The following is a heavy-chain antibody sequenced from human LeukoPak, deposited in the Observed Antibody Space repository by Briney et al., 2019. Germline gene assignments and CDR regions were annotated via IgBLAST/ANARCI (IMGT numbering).Heavy chain of an antibody. Sequence: PGGSLRLSCSASGFAFSSYWMHWVRQVPGKGLVWVSRINIDGSIITYADSVKGRFTISRDNAKDTLYVQMSSLRAEDTAVYYCARELRDYWYFDLWGRGTLVTVSS. V-gene: IGHV3-74*01. D-gene: IGHD2-8*01. J-gene: IGHJ2*01. CDR1: GFAFSSYW. CDR3: ARELRDYWYFDL. CDR2: INIDGSII.